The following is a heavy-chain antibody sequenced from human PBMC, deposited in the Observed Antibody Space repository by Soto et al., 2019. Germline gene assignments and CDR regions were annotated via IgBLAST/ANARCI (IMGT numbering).Heavy chain of an antibody. J-gene: IGHJ4*02. Sequence: EVQLVESGGGLVQPRGSLRLSCAASGFTFSTYWMNWVRQAPGKGLEWVANINQDGSAINYVDSVRGRFTISRDNAKNSLYLQMNSLRADDTAVYYCARDRAMDDYWGQGTLVTVSS. D-gene: IGHD5-18*01. V-gene: IGHV3-7*05. CDR2: INQDGSAI. CDR1: GFTFSTYW. CDR3: ARDRAMDDY.